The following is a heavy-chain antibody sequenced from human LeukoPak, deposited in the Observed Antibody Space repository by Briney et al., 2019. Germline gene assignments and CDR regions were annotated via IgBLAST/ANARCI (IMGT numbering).Heavy chain of an antibody. J-gene: IGHJ6*03. CDR1: GYTFTSYD. CDR2: MNPNSGNT. V-gene: IGHV1-8*01. CDR3: ARAIRELVTPLYYMDV. Sequence: ASVKVSCKASGYTFTSYDINWVRQATGQGLEWMGWMNPNSGNTGYAQKFQGRVTITRNTSISTAYMELSSLRSEDTAVYYCARAIRELVTPLYYMDVWGKGTTVTVSS. D-gene: IGHD3-9*01.